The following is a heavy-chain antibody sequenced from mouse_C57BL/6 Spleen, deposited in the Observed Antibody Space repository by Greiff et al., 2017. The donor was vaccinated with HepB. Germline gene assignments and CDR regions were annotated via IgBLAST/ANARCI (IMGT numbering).Heavy chain of an antibody. J-gene: IGHJ2*01. V-gene: IGHV1-15*01. Sequence: VKLVESGAELVRPGASVTLSCKASGYTFTDYEMHWVKQTPVHGLEWIGAIDPETGGTAYNQKFKGKAILTADKSSSTAYMELRSLTSEDSAVYYCTRYYGSSYRSYFDYWGQGTTLTVSS. CDR1: GYTFTDYE. CDR3: TRYYGSSYRSYFDY. D-gene: IGHD1-1*01. CDR2: IDPETGGT.